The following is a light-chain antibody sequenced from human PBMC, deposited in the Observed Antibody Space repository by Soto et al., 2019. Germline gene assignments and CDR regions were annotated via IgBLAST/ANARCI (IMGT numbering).Light chain of an antibody. CDR1: QSISSY. J-gene: IGKJ1*01. V-gene: IGKV1-39*01. Sequence: DIQMTQSPSSLSASVGDRVTITYRASQSISSYLNWYQQKPGKAPKLLIYAASSLQSGVPSRFSGGGSGTDFALTISSLQPEDVATYYCQQSYSTAQTCGQGTQVEIK. CDR2: AAS. CDR3: QQSYSTAQT.